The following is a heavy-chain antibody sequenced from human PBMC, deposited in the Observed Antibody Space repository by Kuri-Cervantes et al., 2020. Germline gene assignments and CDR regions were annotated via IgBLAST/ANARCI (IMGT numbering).Heavy chain of an antibody. CDR3: VRGRYMYEY. CDR1: GFTFSSYS. CDR2: ISPSSTYI. J-gene: IGHJ4*02. D-gene: IGHD1-14*01. Sequence: LSLTCAASGFTFSSYSMNWVRQAPGKGLEWVSSISPSSTYIYNADSVKGRFTISRDDAKNSLYLQMNSLRGEDTAVYYCVRGRYMYEYWGQGTLVTVSS. V-gene: IGHV3-21*01.